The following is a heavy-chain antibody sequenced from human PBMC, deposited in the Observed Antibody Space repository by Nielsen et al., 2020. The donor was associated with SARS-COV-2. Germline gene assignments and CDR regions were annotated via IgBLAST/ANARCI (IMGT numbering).Heavy chain of an antibody. J-gene: IGHJ5*02. CDR2: RHYTGNT. D-gene: IGHD6-19*01. V-gene: IGHV4-31*03. CDR1: GGSFSSGGSS. CDR3: ATGAGWFDP. Sequence: SATLSLTCSVSGGSFSSGGSSYSWIRQHPGKGLEWIGLRHYTGNTYYNPSLQSRLFISVDTSKNQFSLRLSSVTAADTAVYYCATGAGWFDPWGQGTRVTVSS.